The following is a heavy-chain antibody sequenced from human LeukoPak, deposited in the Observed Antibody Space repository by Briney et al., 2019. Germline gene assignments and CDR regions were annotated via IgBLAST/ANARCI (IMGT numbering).Heavy chain of an antibody. D-gene: IGHD3-10*01. CDR3: ARDGVMVRGGELGY. Sequence: GASVKVSCKASGYTFTSYAMHWVRQAPGQRLEWMGWINAGNGNTKYSQKFQGRVTITRDTSASTAYMELSSLRSEDTAVYYCARDGVMVRGGELGYWGQGTLVTVSS. V-gene: IGHV1-3*01. CDR1: GYTFTSYA. J-gene: IGHJ4*02. CDR2: INAGNGNT.